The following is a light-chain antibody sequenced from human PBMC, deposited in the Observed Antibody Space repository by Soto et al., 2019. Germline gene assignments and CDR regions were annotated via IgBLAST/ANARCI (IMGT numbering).Light chain of an antibody. J-gene: IGLJ1*01. CDR2: EVA. CDR3: CSDAGTSSYL. CDR1: NSDLGSFNF. Sequence: QSVLTQPASVSGSPGQSITISCTRTNSDLGSFNFVSWYQQHPGKAPKVMIYEVAKRPSGISDRFSGSKAGNTASLTISGLQVEDEADYYCCSDAGTSSYLFGPGTKVTVL. V-gene: IGLV2-23*02.